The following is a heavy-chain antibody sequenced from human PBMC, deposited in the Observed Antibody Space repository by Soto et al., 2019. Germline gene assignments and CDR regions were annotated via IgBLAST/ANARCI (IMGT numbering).Heavy chain of an antibody. Sequence: QVQLVQSGAEVKKPGASVKVSCKASGYTFTSYGISWVRQAPGQGLEWMGWISAYNGNTNYAQKLQGRVTMTTDTSTSTAYMGLRSLRSDDTAVYYGARGGVTTSFEHAHDAFDIWGQGTMVTVSS. CDR2: ISAYNGNT. CDR1: GYTFTSYG. CDR3: ARGGVTTSFEHAHDAFDI. V-gene: IGHV1-18*01. J-gene: IGHJ3*02. D-gene: IGHD4-17*01.